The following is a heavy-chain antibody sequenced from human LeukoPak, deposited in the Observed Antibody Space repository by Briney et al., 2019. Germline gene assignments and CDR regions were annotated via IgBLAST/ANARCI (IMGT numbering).Heavy chain of an antibody. CDR2: IYYSGST. CDR1: GGSISSGGYY. Sequence: SETLSLTCTVSGGSISSGGYYWSWIRQHPGKGLEWIGYIYYSGSTYYNPSLKSRVTISVDTSKNQFSLKLSSVTAADTAVYYCARQMLIAAAGTGYYGMDVWGQGTTVTVSS. D-gene: IGHD6-13*01. V-gene: IGHV4-31*03. CDR3: ARQMLIAAAGTGYYGMDV. J-gene: IGHJ6*02.